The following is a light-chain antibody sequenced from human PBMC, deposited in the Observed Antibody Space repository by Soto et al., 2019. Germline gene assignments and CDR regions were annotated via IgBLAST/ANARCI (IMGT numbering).Light chain of an antibody. J-gene: IGKJ5*01. V-gene: IGKV3-20*01. CDR3: QQYGGSPRIT. Sequence: PGERATLSCRASESVSNSLAWYQHKPGQAPRLLIYNASNRATGIPARFSGSGSGTDFTLIINRLEPEDVAIYYCQQYGGSPRITFGQGTRLEIK. CDR1: ESVSNS. CDR2: NAS.